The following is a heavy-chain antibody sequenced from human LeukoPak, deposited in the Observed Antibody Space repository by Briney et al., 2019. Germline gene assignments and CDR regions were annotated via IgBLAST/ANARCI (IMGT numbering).Heavy chain of an antibody. CDR3: AKALKSVAAGGY. CDR1: GFTFSSYA. Sequence: PGGSLRLSCAASGFTFSSYAMSWVRQAPGKGLEWVSAISGSGGSTYYADSVKGRFTISRDNPKNTLSLQMNSLRAEDTAVYYCAKALKSVAAGGYWGQGTLVTVSS. D-gene: IGHD6-13*01. V-gene: IGHV3-23*01. CDR2: ISGSGGST. J-gene: IGHJ4*02.